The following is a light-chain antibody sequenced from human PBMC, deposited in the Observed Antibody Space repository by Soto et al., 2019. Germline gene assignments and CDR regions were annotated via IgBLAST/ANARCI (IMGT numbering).Light chain of an antibody. CDR2: DAS. CDR1: QSISSW. J-gene: IGKJ5*01. V-gene: IGKV1-5*02. Sequence: DIPLTQSTSTVSGSLGDKVTIICRASQSISSWLAWYQQKPGKAPKLLIYDASSLESGVPSRFSGSGSGTEFTLTISSLQPDDFATYYCQQYNTYSITFRQGSRLE. CDR3: QQYNTYSIT.